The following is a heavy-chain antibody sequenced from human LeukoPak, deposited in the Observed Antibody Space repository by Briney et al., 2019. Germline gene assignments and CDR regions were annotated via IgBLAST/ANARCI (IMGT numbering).Heavy chain of an antibody. V-gene: IGHV5-51*01. Sequence: GESLKISCKGSGYIFTTYWIGWVRQMPGKGLEWMGIIYPDDSDTRYSPSFQGQVTFSADKSISTAYLQWSSLTASDTAMYFCASPRVVLATLPQAPFVIWGKGKLVSVSS. J-gene: IGHJ3*02. CDR3: ASPRVVLATLPQAPFVI. D-gene: IGHD2-15*01. CDR2: IYPDDSDT. CDR1: GYIFTTYW.